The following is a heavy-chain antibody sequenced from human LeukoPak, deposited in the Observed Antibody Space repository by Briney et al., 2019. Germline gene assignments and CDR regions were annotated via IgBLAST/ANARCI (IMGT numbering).Heavy chain of an antibody. CDR2: IYYSGST. V-gene: IGHV4-59*01. D-gene: IGHD6-6*01. J-gene: IGHJ4*02. Sequence: KPSETLSLTCTVSGGSISSYYWSWIRQPPGKGLEWIGYIYYSGSTNYKPSLKSRVTISVDTSKNQFSLKLSSVTAADTAVYYCARHMSIAASYYFDYWGQGTLVTVSS. CDR3: ARHMSIAASYYFDY. CDR1: GGSISSYY.